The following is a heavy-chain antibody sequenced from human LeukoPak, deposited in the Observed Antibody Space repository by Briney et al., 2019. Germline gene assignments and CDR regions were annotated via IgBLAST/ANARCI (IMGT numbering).Heavy chain of an antibody. CDR2: IKHDGTEK. J-gene: IGHJ4*02. CDR3: VRDLYVDY. D-gene: IGHD2/OR15-2a*01. Sequence: PGGSLRLSCAASGFTFNGDWMNWVRQAPGKGLEWVANIKHDGTEKNYVDSVKGRFTIYRDNAENTLYLQMNSLRAEDTAVYYCVRDLYVDYWGQGAMVTASS. CDR1: GFTFNGDW. V-gene: IGHV3-7*03.